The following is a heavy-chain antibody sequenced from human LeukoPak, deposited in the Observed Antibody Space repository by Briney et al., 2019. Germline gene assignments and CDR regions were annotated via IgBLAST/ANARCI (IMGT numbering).Heavy chain of an antibody. Sequence: GGSLRLSCAASGFTFSSYTMNWVRQAPGKGLEWVSGISDNEGTTYYTDSVKGRFTISRDNTKNTVYLQMNNLRADDTAVYFCARHDSFIPYWGQGTLVTVSS. CDR3: ARHDSFIPY. J-gene: IGHJ4*02. V-gene: IGHV3-23*01. CDR1: GFTFSSYT. D-gene: IGHD5-18*01. CDR2: ISDNEGTT.